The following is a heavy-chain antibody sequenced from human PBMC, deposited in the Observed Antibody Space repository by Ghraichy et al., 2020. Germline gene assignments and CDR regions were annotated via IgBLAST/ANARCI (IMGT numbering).Heavy chain of an antibody. D-gene: IGHD2-21*01. V-gene: IGHV3-53*01. CDR3: ARDRRYCGNNCYLYYYYGMDL. J-gene: IGHJ6*02. CDR2: LYSDGSG. Sequence: LTCAASGVSVSSNQMAWVRQAPGKGLEWVSILYSDGSGFYADTVRGRFTISRDESKNTLYLQMNSLRVEDTAVYYCARDRRYCGNNCYLYYYYGMDLWGRGTPVTVSS. CDR1: GVSVSSNQ.